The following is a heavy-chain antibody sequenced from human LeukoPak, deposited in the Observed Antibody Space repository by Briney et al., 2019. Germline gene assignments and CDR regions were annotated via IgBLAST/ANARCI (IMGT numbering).Heavy chain of an antibody. V-gene: IGHV4-59*01. CDR2: IYNSGST. J-gene: IGHJ4*02. D-gene: IGHD3-22*01. CDR3: ARERGYDSSGYYFYYFDY. Sequence: SETLSLTCTVSGGSISTYYWNFIRQPPGKGLEWIGYIYNSGSTNYNPSLKSRVTISIDASKNQFSLKLSSVTAADTAVYYCARERGYDSSGYYFYYFDYWGQGTLVTVSP. CDR1: GGSISTYY.